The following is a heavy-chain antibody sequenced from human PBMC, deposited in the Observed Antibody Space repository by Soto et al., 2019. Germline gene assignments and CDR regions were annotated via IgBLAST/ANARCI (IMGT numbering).Heavy chain of an antibody. CDR3: AKDLILLYSSSDFDY. J-gene: IGHJ4*02. CDR1: GFTFSSYA. CDR2: ISGSGGST. Sequence: EVQLLESGGGLVQPGGSLRLSCAASGFTFSSYAMSWVRQAPGKGLEWVSAISGSGGSTYYADSVKGRFTISRDNSKNMLYLQMNSLRAEDTAVYYCAKDLILLYSSSDFDYWGQGTLVTVSS. D-gene: IGHD6-6*01. V-gene: IGHV3-23*01.